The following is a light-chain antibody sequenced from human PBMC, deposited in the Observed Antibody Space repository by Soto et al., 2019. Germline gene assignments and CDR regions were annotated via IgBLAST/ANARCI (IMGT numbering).Light chain of an antibody. V-gene: IGKV1-5*01. Sequence: DIQMTQSPSTLSASVGDRVTITCRASQRITSWLDWDQQKPGKAPRLLISDASNLERGVPSRFSGSGSGTQFTLTIGDVQPEYLAAHYCQQYNSFWTCGQGNKVEI. CDR1: QRITSW. CDR3: QQYNSFWT. J-gene: IGKJ1*01. CDR2: DAS.